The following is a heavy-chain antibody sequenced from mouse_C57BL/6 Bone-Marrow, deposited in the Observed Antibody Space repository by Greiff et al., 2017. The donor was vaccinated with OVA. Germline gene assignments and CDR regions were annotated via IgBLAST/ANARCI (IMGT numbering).Heavy chain of an antibody. V-gene: IGHV2-2*01. CDR2: IWSGGST. CDR1: GFSLTSYG. CDR3: ARNNDGYYLAWFAY. Sequence: VQGVESGPGLVQPSQSLSITCTVSGFSLTSYGVHWVRQSPGKGLEWLGVIWSGGSTDYNAAFISRLSISKDNSKSQVFFKRNSLQADDTAIYYCARNNDGYYLAWFAYWGQGTLVTVSA. D-gene: IGHD2-3*01. J-gene: IGHJ3*01.